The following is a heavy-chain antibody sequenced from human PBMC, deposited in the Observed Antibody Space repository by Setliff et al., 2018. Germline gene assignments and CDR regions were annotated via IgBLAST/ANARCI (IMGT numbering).Heavy chain of an antibody. CDR1: GGSFSGYY. Sequence: KTSETLSLTCAVYGGSFSGYYWTWIRQPPGKGLEWIGEINHSGSSNYNPSLKSRVTISVDTSKNQFSLNLSSVTAADTAVYYRARGPRYSGSYYVNYWGQGTLVTVSS. D-gene: IGHD1-26*01. J-gene: IGHJ4*02. CDR2: INHSGSS. V-gene: IGHV4-34*01. CDR3: ARGPRYSGSYYVNY.